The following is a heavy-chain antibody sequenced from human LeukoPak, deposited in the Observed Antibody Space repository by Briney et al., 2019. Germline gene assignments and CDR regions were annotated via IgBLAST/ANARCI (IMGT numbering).Heavy chain of an antibody. CDR3: ARDQSGYDFGFDY. V-gene: IGHV3-33*01. CDR2: IWYDGSNK. CDR1: GFTFSSYG. J-gene: IGHJ4*02. Sequence: GGSLRLSCAASGFTFSSYGMHWVRQAPGKGLEWVAVIWYDGSNKYYADSVKGRFTISRDNSENTLYLQMNSLRAEDTAVYYCARDQSGYDFGFDYRGQGTLVTVSS. D-gene: IGHD5-12*01.